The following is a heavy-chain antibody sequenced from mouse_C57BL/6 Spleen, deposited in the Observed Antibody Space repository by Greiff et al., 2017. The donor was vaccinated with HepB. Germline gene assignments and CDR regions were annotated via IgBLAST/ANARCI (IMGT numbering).Heavy chain of an antibody. D-gene: IGHD2-5*01. CDR2: IDPSDSYT. J-gene: IGHJ2*01. CDR1: GYTFTSYW. V-gene: IGHV1-50*01. CDR3: ASQIYYSKDY. Sequence: QVQLQQPGAELVKPGASVKLSCKASGYTFTSYWMQWVKQRPGQGLEWIGEIDPSDSYTNYNQKFKGKATLTVDTSSSTAYMQLSSLTSEDSAVYYCASQIYYSKDYWGQGTTLTVSS.